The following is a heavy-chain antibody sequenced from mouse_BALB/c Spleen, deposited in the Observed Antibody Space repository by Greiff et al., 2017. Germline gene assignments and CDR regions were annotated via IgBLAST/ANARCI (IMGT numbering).Heavy chain of an antibody. D-gene: IGHD2-3*01. CDR1: GFNIKDYY. J-gene: IGHJ2*01. CDR2: IDPENGNT. V-gene: IGHV14-1*02. CDR3: ARDDGYSYFDY. Sequence: VQLQESGAELGRPGALVKLSCKASGFNIKDYYMHWVKQRPEQGLEWIGWIDPENGNTIYDPKFQGKASITADTSSNTAYLQLSSLTSEDTAVYYCARDDGYSYFDYWGQGTTLTVSS.